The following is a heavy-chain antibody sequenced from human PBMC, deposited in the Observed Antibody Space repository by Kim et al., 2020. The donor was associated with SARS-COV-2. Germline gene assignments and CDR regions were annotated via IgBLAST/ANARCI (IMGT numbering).Heavy chain of an antibody. J-gene: IGHJ4*02. CDR1: GASVSSFY. Sequence: SETLSLTCSVSGASVSSFYWSWIRQPPGKGLEWIGYSFSSGSADYNPSLKSRVSMSIDTSENQFSLTLTSVTAADTAVYYCARVQFLDPHFDYWGQGIPVTVST. CDR3: ARVQFLDPHFDY. V-gene: IGHV4-59*02. CDR2: SFSSGSA.